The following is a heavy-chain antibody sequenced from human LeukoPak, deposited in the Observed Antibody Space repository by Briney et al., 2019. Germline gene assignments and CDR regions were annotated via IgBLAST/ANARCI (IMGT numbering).Heavy chain of an antibody. CDR3: ARVSGPGMNGYFRL. CDR1: GFTFSGAW. Sequence: PGGSLRLSCAASGFTFSGAWLHWVRQAPGKGLVWVSRINNDGTTTKYADSVKGRFTISRDNAKNTLYLQMNSLRAEDTVVYYCARVSGPGMNGYFRLWGQGTLVTVSS. V-gene: IGHV3-74*01. CDR2: INNDGTTT. J-gene: IGHJ1*01. D-gene: IGHD3-10*01.